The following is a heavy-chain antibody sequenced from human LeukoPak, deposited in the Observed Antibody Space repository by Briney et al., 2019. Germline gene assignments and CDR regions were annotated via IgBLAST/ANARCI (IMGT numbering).Heavy chain of an antibody. V-gene: IGHV3-48*01. Sequence: GGSLRLSCAASGFTFNTYSMNWVRQAPGKGLEWVSSISSRGNSLKYADSVEGRFTISRDNDRNSVHLQMNSLRAEDTAVYFCATDLYDSSGYFPAVYWGQGALVTVSS. CDR3: ATDLYDSSGYFPAVY. CDR2: ISSRGNSL. CDR1: GFTFNTYS. J-gene: IGHJ4*02. D-gene: IGHD3-22*01.